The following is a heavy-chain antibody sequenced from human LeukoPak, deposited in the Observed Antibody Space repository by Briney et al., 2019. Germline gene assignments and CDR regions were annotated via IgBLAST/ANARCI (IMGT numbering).Heavy chain of an antibody. D-gene: IGHD1-26*01. CDR2: ISGSGGST. CDR3: TTDVRWEVSPFDY. CDR1: RFTFSSYA. J-gene: IGHJ4*02. V-gene: IGHV3-23*01. Sequence: GGSLRLSCAASRFTFSSYAMSWVRQAPGKGLEWVSAISGSGGSTYYADSVKGRFTISRDNSKNTLYLQMNSLKTEDTAVYYCTTDVRWEVSPFDYWGQGTLVTVSS.